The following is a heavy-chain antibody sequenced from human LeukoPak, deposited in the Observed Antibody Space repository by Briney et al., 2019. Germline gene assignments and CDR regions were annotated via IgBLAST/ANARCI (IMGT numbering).Heavy chain of an antibody. CDR2: INHSGST. Sequence: PSETLSLTCAVYGGSFSGYYWSWLRQPPGKGLEWIGEINHSGSTNYNPSLKSRVTISVDTSKNQFSLKLSSVTAADTAVYYCARALRWELLGPPLPNDYWGQGTLVTVSS. CDR1: GGSFSGYY. J-gene: IGHJ4*02. CDR3: ARALRWELLGPPLPNDY. V-gene: IGHV4-34*01. D-gene: IGHD1-26*01.